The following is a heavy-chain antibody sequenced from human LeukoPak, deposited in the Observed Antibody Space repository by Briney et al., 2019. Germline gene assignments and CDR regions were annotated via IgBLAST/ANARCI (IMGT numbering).Heavy chain of an antibody. D-gene: IGHD2-15*01. J-gene: IGHJ5*02. CDR1: GGSISSGGYY. CDR2: IYYSGST. V-gene: IGHV4-61*08. CDR3: ARASCSGGSCYLRVYSAWFDP. Sequence: SETLSLTCTVSGGSISSGGYYWSWIRQHPGKGLEWIGYIYYSGSTNYNPSLKSRVTISVDTSKNQFSLKLSSVTAADTAVYYCARASCSGGSCYLRVYSAWFDPWGQGTLVTVSS.